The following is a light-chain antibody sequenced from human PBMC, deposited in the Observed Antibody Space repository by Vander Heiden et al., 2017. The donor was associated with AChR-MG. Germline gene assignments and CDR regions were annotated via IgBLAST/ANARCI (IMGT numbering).Light chain of an antibody. V-gene: IGKV1-5*03. CDR2: KAS. Sequence: DIQMTQSPSTLSASVGDRVTITCRASQSISSWLAWYQQEPGKAPKLLIYKASSLESVVPSRFSGSGSGTEFTLTISSLQPDDFATYYCQQDNSYSRTFGQGTKVEIK. CDR1: QSISSW. J-gene: IGKJ1*01. CDR3: QQDNSYSRT.